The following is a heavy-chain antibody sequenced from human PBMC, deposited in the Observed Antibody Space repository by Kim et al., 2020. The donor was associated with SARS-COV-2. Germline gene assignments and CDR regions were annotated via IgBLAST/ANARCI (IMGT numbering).Heavy chain of an antibody. J-gene: IGHJ4*02. CDR3: ARLQPGIAVAGTPRILFDY. V-gene: IGHV1-69*02. D-gene: IGHD6-19*01. Sequence: GRVTITADKSTSTAYMELSSLRSEDTAVYYCARLQPGIAVAGTPRILFDYWGQGTLVTVSS.